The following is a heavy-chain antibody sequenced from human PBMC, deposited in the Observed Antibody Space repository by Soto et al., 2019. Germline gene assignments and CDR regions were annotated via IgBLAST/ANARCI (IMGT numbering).Heavy chain of an antibody. D-gene: IGHD3-22*01. CDR3: ATPYYYGSLGSFGF. J-gene: IGHJ4*02. V-gene: IGHV1-3*01. CDR1: GYTFPSYP. Sequence: ASVKVSCKVSGYTFPSYPMHWVRQAPGQRLEWMGWINAGNGYTEYSQKFQDRLTITRDTSASTAYMELGSLRSEDTAVYYCATPYYYGSLGSFGFWGQGTQVTSPQ. CDR2: INAGNGYT.